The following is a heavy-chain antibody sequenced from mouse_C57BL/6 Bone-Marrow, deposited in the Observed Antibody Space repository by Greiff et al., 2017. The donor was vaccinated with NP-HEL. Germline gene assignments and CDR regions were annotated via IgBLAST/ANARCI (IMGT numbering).Heavy chain of an antibody. V-gene: IGHV5-9-1*02. J-gene: IGHJ2*01. CDR3: TRASLTTENYFDY. CDR2: ISSGGDYF. D-gene: IGHD1-1*01. CDR1: GFTFSSYA. Sequence: EVKLEESGEGLVKPGGSLKLSCAASGFTFSSYAMSWVRQTPEKRLEWVAYISSGGDYFSSAYTVKGRFPISRDNARNTLYLQMSSLKTEDTAMYYGTRASLTTENYFDYWGQGTTLTVSS.